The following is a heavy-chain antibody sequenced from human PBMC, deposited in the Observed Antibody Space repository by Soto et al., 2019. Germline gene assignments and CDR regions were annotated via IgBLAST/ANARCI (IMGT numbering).Heavy chain of an antibody. J-gene: IGHJ3*02. D-gene: IGHD3-10*01. Sequence: EVQLVQSGAEVKKPGESLQISCKGSGYSFTSYWIGWVRQMPGKGLEWMGIIYPGDSDTRYSPSFQGQVTISANKSISAAYLRWSSLKASDTAMYYCARPGSGSYYDGAFDICGHGTMVTVSS. V-gene: IGHV5-51*03. CDR1: GYSFTSYW. CDR3: ARPGSGSYYDGAFDI. CDR2: IYPGDSDT.